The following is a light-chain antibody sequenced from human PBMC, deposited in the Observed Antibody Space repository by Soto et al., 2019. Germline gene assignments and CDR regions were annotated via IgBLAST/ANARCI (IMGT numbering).Light chain of an antibody. Sequence: PGTLSFSPGERATLSCRASQSLNNNFLAWYQQKPGQAPRLLIYGASTRATGIPDRFSGRGSGTDFTLTISRLEPGDFAMYYCQQYDHIPRTFGQGTKVEVK. CDR2: GAS. CDR1: QSLNNNF. J-gene: IGKJ1*01. V-gene: IGKV3-20*01. CDR3: QQYDHIPRT.